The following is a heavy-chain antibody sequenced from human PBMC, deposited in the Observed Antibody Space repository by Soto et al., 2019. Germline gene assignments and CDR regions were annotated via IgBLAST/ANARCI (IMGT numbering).Heavy chain of an antibody. CDR1: GFTFSNYW. V-gene: IGHV3-23*01. J-gene: IGHJ1*01. Sequence: GGSLRLSCAASGFTFSNYWMSWARQEPGKGLEWVSGISGSGDSTYYADSVKGRFTISRDNSKNTLYLQMNSLRAEDTAVYYCAKGVPGIAVAGTGYFQHWGQGTLVTVSS. D-gene: IGHD6-19*01. CDR2: ISGSGDST. CDR3: AKGVPGIAVAGTGYFQH.